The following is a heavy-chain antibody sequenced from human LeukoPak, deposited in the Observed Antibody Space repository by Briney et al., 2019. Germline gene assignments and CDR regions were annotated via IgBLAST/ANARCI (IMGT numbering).Heavy chain of an antibody. CDR2: ISGSGGGT. V-gene: IGHV3-23*01. D-gene: IGHD3-16*02. J-gene: IGHJ4*02. CDR1: GFTFSTYA. Sequence: PGGSLRLSCAASGFTFSTYAMSWVRQAAGKGLEWVSLISGSGGGTYYADSVKGRFTISRDNSKNTLDLQMNSLRPEDTAVYYCAKGMITIGGVIVPPDYWGQGTLVTVFS. CDR3: AKGMITIGGVIVPPDY.